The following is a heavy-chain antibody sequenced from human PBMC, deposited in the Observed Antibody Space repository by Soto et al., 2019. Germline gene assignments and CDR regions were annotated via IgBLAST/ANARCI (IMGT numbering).Heavy chain of an antibody. CDR1: GFTFSSYA. CDR2: ISYDGSNK. Sequence: QVQLVESGGGVVQHGRSLRLSCAASGFTFSSYAMHWVRQAPGKGLEWVAVISYDGSNKYYADSVKGRFTISRDNSKNTLYLQMNSLRAEDTAVYYCARGGLYYYYYGMDVWGQGTTVTVSS. CDR3: ARGGLYYYYYGMDV. J-gene: IGHJ6*02. V-gene: IGHV3-30-3*01.